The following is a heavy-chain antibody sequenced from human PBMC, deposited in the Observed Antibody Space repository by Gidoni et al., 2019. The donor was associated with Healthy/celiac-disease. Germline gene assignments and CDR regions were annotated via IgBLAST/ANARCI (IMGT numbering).Heavy chain of an antibody. CDR2: IIPIFGTA. CDR3: ARTGSGSYYNVAPFDY. D-gene: IGHD3-10*01. CDR1: GGSFSSYA. Sequence: QVQLVQSGAEVTNPGLSVKVSCKASGGSFSSYAISWVRQATGQGLEWMGGIIPIFGTANYAQKFQGRVTITADESTSTAYMELSSLRSEDTAVYYCARTGSGSYYNVAPFDYWGQGTLVTVSS. V-gene: IGHV1-69*01. J-gene: IGHJ4*02.